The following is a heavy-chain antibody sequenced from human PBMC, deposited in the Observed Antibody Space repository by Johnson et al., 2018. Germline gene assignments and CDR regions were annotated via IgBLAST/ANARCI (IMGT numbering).Heavy chain of an antibody. Sequence: QVQLQESGPRLVKPSETLSLTCTVSGGSSRSYYWSWIRQPPGKGLEWIGYIYYSGSTNYNSSLKSRVTISVETSKNQFSLKLSSVTAADTAVYYWARGSPIGPDYWGQGTLVTVSS. J-gene: IGHJ4*02. CDR1: GGSSRSYY. CDR3: ARGSPIGPDY. V-gene: IGHV4-59*01. CDR2: IYYSGST.